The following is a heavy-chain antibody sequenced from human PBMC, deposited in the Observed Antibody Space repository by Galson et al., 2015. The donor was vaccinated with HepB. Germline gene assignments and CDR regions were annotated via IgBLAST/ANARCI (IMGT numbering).Heavy chain of an antibody. Sequence: SLRLSCAASGFTFSDYYMRWIRQAPGKGLEWVSYISSSGSHTKYADSVKGRFTISRDNAKDSLYLQMNSLRAEDTAVYYCAREAMTMIVRDGDYFDYWGQGTLVTVSS. CDR3: AREAMTMIVRDGDYFDY. CDR2: ISSSGSHT. V-gene: IGHV3-11*06. CDR1: GFTFSDYY. D-gene: IGHD3-22*01. J-gene: IGHJ4*02.